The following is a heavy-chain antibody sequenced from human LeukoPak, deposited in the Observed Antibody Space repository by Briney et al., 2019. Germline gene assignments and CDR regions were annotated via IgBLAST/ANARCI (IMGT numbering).Heavy chain of an antibody. V-gene: IGHV4-39*07. CDR3: ARSRSWLRGYSYGFLPYYYMDV. D-gene: IGHD5-18*01. CDR1: GGSISSSSYY. Sequence: PSETLSLTCTVSGGSISSSSYYWGWIRQPPGKGLEWIGSINYSGSTNYNPSLKSRVTISVDTSKNQFSLKLSSVTAADTAVYYCARSRSWLRGYSYGFLPYYYMDVWGKGTTVTVSS. J-gene: IGHJ6*03. CDR2: INYSGST.